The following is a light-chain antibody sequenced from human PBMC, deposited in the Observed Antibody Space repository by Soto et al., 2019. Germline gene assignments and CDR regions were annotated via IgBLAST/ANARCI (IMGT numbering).Light chain of an antibody. CDR3: SSYTSSSTQV. CDR2: DVS. V-gene: IGLV2-14*01. CDR1: SRDVGGFEY. Sequence: QSALTQPASVSGSPGQSITISCSGTSRDVGGFEYVSWYQQHPGKAPKLLIYDVSNRPSGVSDRFSGSKSGNTASLTISGLQADDEADYHCSSYTSSSTQVFGGGTKVTVL. J-gene: IGLJ3*02.